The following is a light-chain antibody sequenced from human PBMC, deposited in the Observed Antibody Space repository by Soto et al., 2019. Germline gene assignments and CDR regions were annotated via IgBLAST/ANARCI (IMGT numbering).Light chain of an antibody. J-gene: IGKJ1*01. CDR2: AAS. V-gene: IGKV1-39*01. CDR3: QQSYSTPQE. CDR1: QSISSY. Sequence: DIQMTQSPSSLSASVGDRVTITCRASQSISSYLNWYHQKPGKAPKLLIYAASSLQSGVPSRFSGSGSGTDFTLTISSLQPEDFATYYCQQSYSTPQEFGQGTKVEIK.